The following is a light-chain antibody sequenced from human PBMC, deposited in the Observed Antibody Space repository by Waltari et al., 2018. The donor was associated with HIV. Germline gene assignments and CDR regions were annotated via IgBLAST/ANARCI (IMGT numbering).Light chain of an antibody. J-gene: IGKJ2*01. CDR2: PAS. Sequence: DIQMTQSPSSLSASVGDRVTITCRASQSIGAYLNWYQQKPGKAPKLLISPASSLQSGVSSRFRGSGSGTDFTLTITSLQPEDFASYYCQQSYNTPPYTFGQGTKLEIK. CDR1: QSIGAY. V-gene: IGKV1-39*01. CDR3: QQSYNTPPYT.